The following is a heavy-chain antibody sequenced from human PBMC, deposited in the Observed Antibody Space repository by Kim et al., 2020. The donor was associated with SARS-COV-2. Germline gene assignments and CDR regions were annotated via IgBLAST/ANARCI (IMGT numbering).Heavy chain of an antibody. CDR3: ARVSGYCSGVSCYPPYYYGMDV. V-gene: IGHV3-30*04. CDR2: ISYDGSNK. Sequence: GGSLRLSCAASGFTFSSYAMHWVRQAPGKGLEWVSVISYDGSNKYYADSVKGRFTISRDNSKNTLYLQMNSLRAEDTAVYYCARVSGYCSGVSCYPPYYYGMDVWCQGTTVTVSS. J-gene: IGHJ6*02. D-gene: IGHD2-15*01. CDR1: GFTFSSYA.